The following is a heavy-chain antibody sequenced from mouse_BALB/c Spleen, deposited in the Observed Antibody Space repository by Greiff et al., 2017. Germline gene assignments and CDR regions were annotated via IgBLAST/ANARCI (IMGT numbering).Heavy chain of an antibody. CDR3: TRSGDYAFDY. D-gene: IGHD1-1*02. J-gene: IGHJ2*01. CDR1: GYTFTSYY. Sequence: VQLQQSGAELVKPGASVKLSCKASGYTFTSYYMYWVKQRPGQGLEWIGEINPSNGGTNFNEKFKSKATLTVDKSSSTAYMQLSSLTSEDSAVYYCTRSGDYAFDYWGQGTTLTVSS. CDR2: INPSNGGT. V-gene: IGHV1S81*02.